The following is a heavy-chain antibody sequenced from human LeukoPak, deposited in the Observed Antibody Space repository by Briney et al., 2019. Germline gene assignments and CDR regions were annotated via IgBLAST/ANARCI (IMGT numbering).Heavy chain of an antibody. CDR3: AKSSQLGIRLAFDY. D-gene: IGHD1-1*01. CDR1: GFTFSSYA. Sequence: GGSLRLSCAASGFTFSSYAMSWVRQAPGKGLEWVSAISGSGGSTYYADSVKGRFSISRDNSKNTLYLQMDSLTTEDTAVYYCAKSSQLGIRLAFDYWGQGTLVTVSS. J-gene: IGHJ4*02. V-gene: IGHV3-23*01. CDR2: ISGSGGST.